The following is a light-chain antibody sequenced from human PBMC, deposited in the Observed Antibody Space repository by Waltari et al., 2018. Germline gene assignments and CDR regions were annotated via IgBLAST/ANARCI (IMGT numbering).Light chain of an antibody. J-gene: IGKJ2*01. V-gene: IGKV3-11*01. Sequence: EIVLTQSPAILSLSPGERATLSCRASQSVNSYLAWYQHKPGQAPRLLIYDASNRATGIPARFSASGSGTDFTLTISRLEPEDFAVYYCQQRSNWPAYTFGQGTKLEIK. CDR2: DAS. CDR1: QSVNSY. CDR3: QQRSNWPAYT.